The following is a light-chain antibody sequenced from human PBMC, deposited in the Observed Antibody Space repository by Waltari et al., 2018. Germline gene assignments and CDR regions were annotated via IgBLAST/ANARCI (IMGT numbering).Light chain of an antibody. CDR2: GAS. Sequence: EIVLTQSPGTLSLSPGERATLSCRASQSVGRTLAWYQQKPGQAPRLLMYGASSRATGTPERFSGSGCGTDFSLTISRLEPEDFAVYYCQHYVRLPATFGQGTKVEIK. CDR1: QSVGRT. J-gene: IGKJ1*01. V-gene: IGKV3-20*01. CDR3: QHYVRLPAT.